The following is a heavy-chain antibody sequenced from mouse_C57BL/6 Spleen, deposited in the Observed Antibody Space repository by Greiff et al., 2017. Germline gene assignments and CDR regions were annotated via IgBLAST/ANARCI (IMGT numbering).Heavy chain of an antibody. CDR2: ISDGGSYT. D-gene: IGHD1-1*01. J-gene: IGHJ1*03. Sequence: EVQVVESGGGLVKPGGSLKLSCAASGFTFSSYAMSWVRQTPEKRLEWVATISDGGSYTYYPDNVKGRFTISRDNAKNNLYLQMSHLKSEDTAMYYCARGGDYGRRGYFDVWGTGTTVTVSS. V-gene: IGHV5-4*01. CDR3: ARGGDYGRRGYFDV. CDR1: GFTFSSYA.